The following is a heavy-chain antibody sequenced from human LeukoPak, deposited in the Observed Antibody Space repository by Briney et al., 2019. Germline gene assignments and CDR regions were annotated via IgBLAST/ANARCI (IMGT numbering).Heavy chain of an antibody. CDR3: ARASGRYSDAFDI. J-gene: IGHJ3*02. CDR2: IKTNSGGT. CDR1: GYTFTGYY. D-gene: IGHD1-26*01. Sequence: DTLKVSCKASGYTFTGYYMHWVRQAPGQGLEWMGWIKTNSGGTKYAQNFQGRVTMTGDTSISTAYMELSRLRSDDTALYYCARASGRYSDAFDIWGQGTMVT. V-gene: IGHV1-2*02.